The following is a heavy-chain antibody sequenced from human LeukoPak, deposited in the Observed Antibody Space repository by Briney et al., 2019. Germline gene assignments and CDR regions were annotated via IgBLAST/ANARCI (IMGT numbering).Heavy chain of an antibody. CDR1: PAPVNTGIYY. D-gene: IGHD3-3*02. J-gene: IGHJ3*02. CDR3: ARGLSILHI. Sequence: SETLSLTCSISPAPVNTGIYYWGWIRQPPGKGLEWIGYIYYSGSTNYNPSLKSRVTISVDASKNQFSLKLSSVTAADTAVYYCARGLSILHIWGQGTMVTVSS. V-gene: IGHV4-61*01. CDR2: IYYSGST.